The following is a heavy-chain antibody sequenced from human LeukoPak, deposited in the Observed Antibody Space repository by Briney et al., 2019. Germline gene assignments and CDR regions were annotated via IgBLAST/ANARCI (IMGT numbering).Heavy chain of an antibody. V-gene: IGHV4-34*01. CDR2: INHSGST. CDR1: GGSFSGYY. J-gene: IGHJ4*02. Sequence: SETLSLTCAVYGGSFSGYYWSWIRRPPGKGLEWIGEINHSGSTNYNPSLKSRVTISVDTSKNQFSLKLSSVTAADTAVYYCARGYQYSSSSLGYYFDYWGQGTLVTVSS. CDR3: ARGYQYSSSSLGYYFDY. D-gene: IGHD6-6*01.